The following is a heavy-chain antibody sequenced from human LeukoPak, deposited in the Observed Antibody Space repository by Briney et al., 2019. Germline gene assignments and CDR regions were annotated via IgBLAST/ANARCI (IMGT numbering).Heavy chain of an antibody. CDR3: ARGRSSGYYGSFDY. V-gene: IGHV4-30-2*01. Sequence: SETLSLTCAVSGGSISSGGYCWSWIRQPPGKGLEWIGYIYHSGSTYYNPSLKSRVTISVDRSKNQFSLKLSSVTAADTAGYYCARGRSSGYYGSFDYWGQGTLVTVSS. D-gene: IGHD3-22*01. J-gene: IGHJ4*02. CDR1: GGSISSGGYC. CDR2: IYHSGST.